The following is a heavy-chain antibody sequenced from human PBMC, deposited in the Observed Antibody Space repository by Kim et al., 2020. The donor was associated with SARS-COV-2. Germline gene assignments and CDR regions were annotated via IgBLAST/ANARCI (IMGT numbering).Heavy chain of an antibody. Sequence: GGSLRLSCAASGFTFDDYAMHWVRQAPGKGLEWVSGISWNSGSIGYADSVKGRFTISRDNAKNSLYLQMNSLRAEDTALYYCAKAINEQWLALGDYWGQGTLVTVSS. V-gene: IGHV3-9*01. J-gene: IGHJ4*02. CDR3: AKAINEQWLALGDY. CDR2: ISWNSGSI. D-gene: IGHD6-19*01. CDR1: GFTFDDYA.